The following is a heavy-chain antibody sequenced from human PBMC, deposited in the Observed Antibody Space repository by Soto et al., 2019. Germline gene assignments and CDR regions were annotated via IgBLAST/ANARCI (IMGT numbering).Heavy chain of an antibody. V-gene: IGHV3-30*18. CDR3: VKGSEVARQELDY. D-gene: IGHD2-15*01. J-gene: IGHJ4*02. CDR1: GFSFSNCG. CDR2: ISSDGSDK. Sequence: VQLVESGGGVVQPGRSLRLSCAASGFSFSNCGMHWVRQAPGKGLEWVAAISSDGSDKYYSEYVKGRFTISRDNSKNTLFLQMNSLRVEDTAVYYCVKGSEVARQELDYWGQGTLVTVSS.